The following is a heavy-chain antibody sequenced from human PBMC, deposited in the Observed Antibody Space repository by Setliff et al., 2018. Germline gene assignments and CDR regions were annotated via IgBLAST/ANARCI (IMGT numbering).Heavy chain of an antibody. Sequence: SVKVSCKASGYIFSAYGVSWVRQAPGQGLEWMGAIIPVLGMTDYAQKFQGRLTITSDQSTTTVYMELSSLRFDDTALYYCARGPSPTVTPSRLIYFYHMDVWGTGTTVTVSS. CDR2: IIPVLGMT. V-gene: IGHV1-69*10. CDR1: GYIFSAYG. CDR3: ARGPSPTVTPSRLIYFYHMDV. D-gene: IGHD4-17*01. J-gene: IGHJ6*03.